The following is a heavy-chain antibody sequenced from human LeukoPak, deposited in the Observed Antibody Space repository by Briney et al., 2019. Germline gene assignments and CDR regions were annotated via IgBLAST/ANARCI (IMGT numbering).Heavy chain of an antibody. J-gene: IGHJ4*02. CDR3: ARVDGSPDY. D-gene: IGHD2-15*01. CDR2: IHHGGST. Sequence: SETLSLTCGISGDSISATNWWSWVRQPPGKGLEWIGDIHHGGSTNYNPSLRSRVSMSVDKSKNQFSLNLTSVTTADTAVYFCARVDGSPDYWGQGTLVTVSS. V-gene: IGHV4-4*02. CDR1: GDSISATNW.